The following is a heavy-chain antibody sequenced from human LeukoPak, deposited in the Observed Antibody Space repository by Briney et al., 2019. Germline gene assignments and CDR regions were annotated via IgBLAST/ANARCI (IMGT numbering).Heavy chain of an antibody. CDR3: ARDHNYAFDN. CDR1: GFTFSDYS. D-gene: IGHD1-1*01. J-gene: IGHJ4*02. CDR2: VGIDSGNT. Sequence: TGESLRLSCAASGFTFSDYSMNWVRQAPGKGLEWISWVGIDSGNTKYADSVKGRFTISGEKAKNSLYLQMSSLRVEDTAVYYCARDHNYAFDNWGQGTLVTVSS. V-gene: IGHV3-48*01.